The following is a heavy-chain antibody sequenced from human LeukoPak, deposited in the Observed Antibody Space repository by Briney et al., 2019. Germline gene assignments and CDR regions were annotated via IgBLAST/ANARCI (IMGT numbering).Heavy chain of an antibody. V-gene: IGHV1-69*02. CDR3: ARACSDTYGDYFDY. D-gene: IGHD4-17*01. CDR1: GGTFRGYT. Sequence: GASVKVSCKASGGTFRGYTISWVRQAPGHGLEWLGRIIPILGIANYAQKFHGRVTITADKSTSTAYMELSSLKSEDTAVYYCARACSDTYGDYFDYWGQGTLVTVSS. CDR2: IIPILGIA. J-gene: IGHJ4*02.